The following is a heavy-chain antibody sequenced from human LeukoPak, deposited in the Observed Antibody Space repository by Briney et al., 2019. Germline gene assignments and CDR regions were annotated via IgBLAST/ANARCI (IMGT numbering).Heavy chain of an antibody. V-gene: IGHV3-53*01. D-gene: IGHD5-18*01. CDR2: IYSGGST. CDR3: AAHGRYSYGYGY. Sequence: GGSLRLSCTASGFSFSDYYMSWVRQALGKGLEWVSVIYSGGSTYYADSVKGRFTISRDNSKNTLYLQMNSLRAEDTAVYYCAAHGRYSYGYGYWGQGTLVTVSS. CDR1: GFSFSDYY. J-gene: IGHJ4*02.